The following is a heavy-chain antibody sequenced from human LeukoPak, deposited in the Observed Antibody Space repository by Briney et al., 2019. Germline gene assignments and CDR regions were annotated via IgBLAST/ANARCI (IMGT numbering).Heavy chain of an antibody. V-gene: IGHV4-30-2*01. CDR1: GGSISSGGYS. D-gene: IGHD4-17*01. CDR2: IYHSGST. J-gene: IGHJ3*02. Sequence: SQTLSLTCAVSGGSISSGGYSWSWIRQPPGKGLEWIGYIYHSGSTYYNPSLKSRVTISVDRSKNQFSLKLSSVTAADTAVYYCARFSGYGDYLGAFDIWGQGTMVTVSS. CDR3: ARFSGYGDYLGAFDI.